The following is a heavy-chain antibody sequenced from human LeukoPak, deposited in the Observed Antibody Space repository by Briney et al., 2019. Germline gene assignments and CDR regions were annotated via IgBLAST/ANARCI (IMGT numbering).Heavy chain of an antibody. CDR1: GFTFTNNW. V-gene: IGHV3-7*04. CDR3: ARGRAIDV. Sequence: GGSLRLSCVASGFTFTNNWMTWVRQAPGKGLEWVANIKPDDTEKYYVDPVKGRFTISRDNAKNSVFLQMDSLRVDDTAMYYCARGRAIDVWGRGTMVIVSS. CDR2: IKPDDTEK. J-gene: IGHJ3*01.